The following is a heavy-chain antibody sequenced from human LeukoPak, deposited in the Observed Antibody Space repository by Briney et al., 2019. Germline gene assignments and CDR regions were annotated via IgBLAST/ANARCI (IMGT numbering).Heavy chain of an antibody. CDR1: GGSISTYS. CDR2: IFASGTT. J-gene: IGHJ3*02. V-gene: IGHV4-4*07. CDR3: AREGSAFDI. Sequence: SETLSLTCTVSGGSISTYSWNWIRQPAGKGLEWIGRIFASGTTKYNPSLKSRVTMSVETSKNQFSLKLSSVTAADTAVYYCAREGSAFDIWGQGTMVTVSS.